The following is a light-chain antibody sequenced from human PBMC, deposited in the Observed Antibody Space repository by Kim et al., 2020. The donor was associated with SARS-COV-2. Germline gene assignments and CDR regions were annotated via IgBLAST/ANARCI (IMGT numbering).Light chain of an antibody. CDR3: QVWDSSTVV. CDR2: RDS. J-gene: IGLJ2*01. Sequence: SLALGQTALITCGGNNIGSKNVPWYQQKPGQAPVLVIYRDSNRPSGIPERFSGSNSGNTATLTISRAQAGDEADYYCQVWDSSTVVFGGGTQLTVL. V-gene: IGLV3-9*01. CDR1: NIGSKN.